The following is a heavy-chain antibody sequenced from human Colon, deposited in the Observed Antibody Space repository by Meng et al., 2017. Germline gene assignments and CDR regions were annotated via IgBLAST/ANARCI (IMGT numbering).Heavy chain of an antibody. D-gene: IGHD6-19*01. V-gene: IGHV1-2*02. J-gene: IGHJ4*02. CDR3: ARCRDGHSSGWYNPDY. Sequence: ASVKVSCKASGYTFTGYYMHWVRQAPGQGLEWMGWINPNSGGTNYAQKFQGRVTMTRDTSISTAYMELSRLRFDDTAVYYCARCRDGHSSGWYNPDYWGQGTLVTVSS. CDR2: INPNSGGT. CDR1: GYTFTGYY.